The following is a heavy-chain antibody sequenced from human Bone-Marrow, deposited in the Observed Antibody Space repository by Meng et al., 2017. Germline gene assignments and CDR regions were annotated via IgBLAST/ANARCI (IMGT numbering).Heavy chain of an antibody. CDR1: GYTFTSYG. Sequence: ASVKVSCKASGYTFTSYGISWVRQAPGQGLEWMGWISAYNGNTNYAQKLQGRVTMTTDTSMSTPYMELKSLRSDDTAVYYCARDHRRGYYASSGYYPYYWGQGTLVTVSS. CDR3: ARDHRRGYYASSGYYPYY. J-gene: IGHJ4*02. V-gene: IGHV1-18*01. D-gene: IGHD3-22*01. CDR2: ISAYNGNT.